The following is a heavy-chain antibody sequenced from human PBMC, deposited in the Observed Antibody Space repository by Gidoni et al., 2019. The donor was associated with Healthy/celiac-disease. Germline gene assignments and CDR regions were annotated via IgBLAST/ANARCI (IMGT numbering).Heavy chain of an antibody. J-gene: IGHJ4*02. D-gene: IGHD5-18*01. CDR1: GFTFSSHA. V-gene: IGHV3-23*01. CDR3: AKDQEAMVIGDYFDY. CDR2: ISGSGGST. Sequence: EVQLLESGGGLVQPGGSLRLSCAASGFTFSSHAMSWVRQAPGKGLEWVSAISGSGGSTYYADSVKGRFTISRDNSKNTLYLQMNSLRAEDTAVYYCAKDQEAMVIGDYFDYWGQGTLVTVSS.